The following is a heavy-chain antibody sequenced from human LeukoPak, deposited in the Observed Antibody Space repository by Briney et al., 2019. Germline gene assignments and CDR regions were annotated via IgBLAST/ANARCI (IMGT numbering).Heavy chain of an antibody. D-gene: IGHD3-22*01. CDR3: ARALFLPYYDSSGYQNWYAFDI. CDR2: MNPNSGNT. V-gene: IGHV1-8*01. J-gene: IGHJ3*02. CDR1: GYTFTSYD. Sequence: ASVQVSCKASGYTFTSYDINWVRQATGQGLEWMGWMNPNSGNTGYAQKFQGRVTMTRYTSISTAYMELSSLRSEDTAVYYCARALFLPYYDSSGYQNWYAFDIWGQGTMVTVSS.